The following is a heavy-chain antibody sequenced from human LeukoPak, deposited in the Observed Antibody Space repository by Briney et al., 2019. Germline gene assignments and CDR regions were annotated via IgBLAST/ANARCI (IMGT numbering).Heavy chain of an antibody. CDR2: SIPILGIA. CDR1: GGTFSSYA. Sequence: VASVKVSCKASGGTFSSYAISSVRQAPGQGLEWMGRSIPILGIANYAQKFQGRVTITADKSTSTAYMELSSLRSEDTAVYYCARDPKTYYYYNSGLSGAFDIWGQGTMVTVSS. V-gene: IGHV1-69*10. D-gene: IGHD3-22*01. J-gene: IGHJ3*02. CDR3: ARDPKTYYYYNSGLSGAFDI.